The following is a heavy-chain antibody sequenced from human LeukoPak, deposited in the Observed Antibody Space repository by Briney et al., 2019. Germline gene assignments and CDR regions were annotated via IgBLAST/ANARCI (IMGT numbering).Heavy chain of an antibody. CDR1: GYTFTSYG. CDR2: ISAYNGNT. D-gene: IGHD2-2*01. CDR3: ARDFARGDIVVVPAAIGPFDGMDV. J-gene: IGHJ6*04. V-gene: IGHV1-18*04. Sequence: ASVKVSCKASGYTFTSYGISWVRQAPGQGLEWMGWISAYNGNTNYAQKLQGRVTMTTDTSTSTAYMELRSLRSDDTAVYYCARDFARGDIVVVPAAIGPFDGMDVWGKGTTVTVS.